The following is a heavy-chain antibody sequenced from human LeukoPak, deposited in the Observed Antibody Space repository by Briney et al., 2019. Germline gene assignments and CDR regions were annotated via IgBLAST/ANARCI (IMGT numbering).Heavy chain of an antibody. D-gene: IGHD4-17*01. J-gene: IGHJ4*02. CDR2: INPNSGGT. CDR1: GYTFTGYY. Sequence: ASVKVSCKASGYTFTGYYMHWVRQAPGQGLEWMGWINPNSGGTNYAQKFQGRVTMTRDTPISTAYMELSRLRSDDTAVYYCARDSWYGDAPFDYWGQGTLVTVSS. V-gene: IGHV1-2*02. CDR3: ARDSWYGDAPFDY.